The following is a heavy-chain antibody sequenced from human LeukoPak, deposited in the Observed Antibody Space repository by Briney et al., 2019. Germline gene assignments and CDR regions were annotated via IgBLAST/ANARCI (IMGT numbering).Heavy chain of an antibody. D-gene: IGHD2-8*02. CDR1: GYSFTTYW. Sequence: GESLKISCKGSGYSFTTYWIAWVRQVPGKGLEWMGIIYPGDSDTRYSPSFQVQVTISADKSISTAYLQSSSLKTSDTAMYYCARRRYCTGDTCNPAFDYWGEGTLVSVSS. CDR2: IYPGDSDT. J-gene: IGHJ4*02. CDR3: ARRRYCTGDTCNPAFDY. V-gene: IGHV5-51*01.